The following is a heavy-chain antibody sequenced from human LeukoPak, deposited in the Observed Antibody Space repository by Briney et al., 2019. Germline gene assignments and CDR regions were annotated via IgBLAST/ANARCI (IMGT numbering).Heavy chain of an antibody. CDR3: ARDRGYTQDY. CDR1: GFTFSSYA. J-gene: IGHJ4*02. V-gene: IGHV3-30-3*01. Sequence: GGSLRLSCAASGFTFSSYAMHWVRQAPGKGLEWVAVISYDGSNKYYADSVKGRFTISRDNSKNTLYLQMNSLRAEDTAVYYCARDRGYTQDYWGQGTLVTVSS. D-gene: IGHD5-12*01. CDR2: ISYDGSNK.